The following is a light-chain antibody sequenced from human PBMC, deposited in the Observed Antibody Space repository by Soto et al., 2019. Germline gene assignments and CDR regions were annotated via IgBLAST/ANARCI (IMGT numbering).Light chain of an antibody. CDR3: QSYDSSLSSYV. J-gene: IGLJ1*01. V-gene: IGLV2-14*01. CDR2: DVT. Sequence: QSALTQPASVSGSLGQSITISCTGTSSDVGAYKYVSWYQQYPGKAPKLMIYDVTNRPSGVSDRFSGSKSGNTASLTISGLQAEDEADYYCQSYDSSLSSYVFGTGTKVTVL. CDR1: SSDVGAYKY.